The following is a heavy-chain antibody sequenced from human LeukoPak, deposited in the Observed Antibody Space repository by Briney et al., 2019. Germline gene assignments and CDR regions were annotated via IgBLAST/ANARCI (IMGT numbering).Heavy chain of an antibody. J-gene: IGHJ6*03. CDR2: ISGSGGST. CDR1: GFTFSNYA. D-gene: IGHD3-16*01. V-gene: IGHV3-23*01. Sequence: GGSLRLSCAASGFTFSNYAMSWVRQAPGKGLEWVSAISGSGGSTYYADSVKGRFTISRDNSKNTLYLQMNSLRAEDTAVYYCAKDRSEKLGASYYYYMDVWGKGTTVTVSS. CDR3: AKDRSEKLGASYYYYMDV.